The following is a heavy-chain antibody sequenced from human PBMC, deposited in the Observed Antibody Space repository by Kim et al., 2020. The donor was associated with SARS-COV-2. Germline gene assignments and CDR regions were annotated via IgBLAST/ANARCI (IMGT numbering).Heavy chain of an antibody. CDR2: IWYDGSNK. J-gene: IGHJ4*02. Sequence: GGSLRLSCAASGFTFSSYAMHWVRQAPGKGLEWVAVIWYDGSNKYYADSVKGRFTISRDNSKNTLYLQMNSLRAEDTAVYYCAKGSYYYDSSGYLDYWGQGTLVTVSS. CDR3: AKGSYYYDSSGYLDY. V-gene: IGHV3-33*06. CDR1: GFTFSSYA. D-gene: IGHD3-22*01.